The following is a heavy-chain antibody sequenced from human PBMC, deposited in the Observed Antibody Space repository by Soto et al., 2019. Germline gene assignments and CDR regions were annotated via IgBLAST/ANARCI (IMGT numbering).Heavy chain of an antibody. D-gene: IGHD1-26*01. Sequence: ETLSLTCTVSGGSVSSGSYYWSWIRQPPGKGLEWIGYIYYSGSTNYNPSLKSRVTISVDTSKNQFSLKLSSVTAADTAVYYCARDGVVGATGMGYYYYYGMDVWGQGTTVTVSS. CDR1: GGSVSSGSYY. CDR2: IYYSGST. CDR3: ARDGVVGATGMGYYYYYGMDV. J-gene: IGHJ6*02. V-gene: IGHV4-61*01.